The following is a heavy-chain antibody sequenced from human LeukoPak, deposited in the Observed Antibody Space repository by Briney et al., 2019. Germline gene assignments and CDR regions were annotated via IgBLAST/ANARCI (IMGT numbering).Heavy chain of an antibody. D-gene: IGHD3-22*01. CDR1: GFTFSSYW. V-gene: IGHV3-7*01. Sequence: GGTLRLSCAASGFTFSSYWMSWVRQAPGKGLEWVANIKQDGSEKYYVDSVKGRFTISRDNAKNSLYLQMNSLRAEDTAVYYCARVSSGYYTLFYFDYWGQGTLVTVSS. J-gene: IGHJ4*02. CDR2: IKQDGSEK. CDR3: ARVSSGYYTLFYFDY.